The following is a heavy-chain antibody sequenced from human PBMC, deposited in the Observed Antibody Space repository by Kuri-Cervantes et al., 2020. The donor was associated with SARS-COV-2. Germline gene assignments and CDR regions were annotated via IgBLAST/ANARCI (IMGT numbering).Heavy chain of an antibody. CDR2: IKQDGSEK. D-gene: IGHD6-13*01. CDR1: GFTFSSYW. CDR3: ARDPAAGLYYYYMDV. Sequence: GESLKISCAASGFTFSSYWMSWVRQAQGKGLEWVANIKQDGSEKYYVDSVKGRFTISRDNAKNSLYLQMNSLRAEDTAVYYCARDPAAGLYYYYMDVWGKGTTVTVSS. J-gene: IGHJ6*03. V-gene: IGHV3-7*01.